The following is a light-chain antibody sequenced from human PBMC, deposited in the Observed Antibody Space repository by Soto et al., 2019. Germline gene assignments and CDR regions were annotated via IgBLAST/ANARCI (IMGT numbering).Light chain of an antibody. V-gene: IGKV4-1*01. Sequence: DILMTQSSDSLAVSLGERATINCKSSQSVLYIPNNKHYLAWYQHKPGQSPKMLIYWASIRESGVPDRFSGSGSGTDFTLTISSLQSEDVAVYYCQQYYTNSWSFGQGTKVDIK. CDR2: WAS. J-gene: IGKJ1*01. CDR1: QSVLYIPNNKHY. CDR3: QQYYTNSWS.